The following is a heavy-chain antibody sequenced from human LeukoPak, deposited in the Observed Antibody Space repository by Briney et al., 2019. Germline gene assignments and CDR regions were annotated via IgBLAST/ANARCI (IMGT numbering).Heavy chain of an antibody. J-gene: IGHJ4*02. V-gene: IGHV3-48*04. CDR2: ISSSSNTV. Sequence: PGRSLRLSCAASGFTFSSYSMNWVRQAPGKGLEWVSYISSSSNTVYYADSVKGRFTISRDYAKNSLYLQMNSLSVEDTAVYYCVKGDFWSGYPSYYFDYWGQGTLVTVSS. CDR3: VKGDFWSGYPSYYFDY. D-gene: IGHD3-3*01. CDR1: GFTFSSYS.